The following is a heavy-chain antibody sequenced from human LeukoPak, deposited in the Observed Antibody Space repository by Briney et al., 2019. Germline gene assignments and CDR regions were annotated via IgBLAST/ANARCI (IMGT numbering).Heavy chain of an antibody. CDR3: AHTLSGYYQHLLDY. CDR1: GFSLRNTGVA. D-gene: IGHD3-22*01. CDR2: SYWNNDM. J-gene: IGHJ4*02. V-gene: IGHV2-5*01. Sequence: ESGPTLVKPTQTLTLTCTFSGFSLRNTGVAVAWIRQPPGKALEWLAVSYWNNDMSYSPSLKSRLTITKDASKNQVVLTMTNMDPVDTATYYCAHTLSGYYQHLLDYWGQGTLVTVSS.